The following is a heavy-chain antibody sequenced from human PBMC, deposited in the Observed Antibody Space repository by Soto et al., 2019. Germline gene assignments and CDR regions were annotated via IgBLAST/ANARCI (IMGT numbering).Heavy chain of an antibody. V-gene: IGHV1-69*02. CDR3: ATLQGYCSGGSCYKFDY. CDR2: IIPILGIA. J-gene: IGHJ4*02. Sequence: ASVKVSCKASGGTFSSYTISWVRQAPGQGLEWMGRIIPILGIANYAQKFQGRVTITADKSTSTAYMELSSLRSEDTAVYYCATLQGYCSGGSCYKFDYWGQGTLVTVSS. D-gene: IGHD2-15*01. CDR1: GGTFSSYT.